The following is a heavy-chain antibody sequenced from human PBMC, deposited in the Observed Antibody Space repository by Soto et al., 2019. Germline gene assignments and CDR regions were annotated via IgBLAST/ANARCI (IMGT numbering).Heavy chain of an antibody. CDR1: GYTFTGYY. Sequence: ASVKVSCKASGYTFTGYYMHWVRQAPGHGLAWMGWINPNSGGTNYAQKSPGWVTMTRDTSISTAYMELSRLRSDDTAVYYCARGIGITIFGVDPHYYGMDVWGQGTTVTVSS. J-gene: IGHJ6*02. V-gene: IGHV1-2*04. D-gene: IGHD3-3*01. CDR3: ARGIGITIFGVDPHYYGMDV. CDR2: INPNSGGT.